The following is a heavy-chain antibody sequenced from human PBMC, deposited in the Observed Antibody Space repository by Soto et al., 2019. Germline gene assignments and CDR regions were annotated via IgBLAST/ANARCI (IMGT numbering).Heavy chain of an antibody. Sequence: EEQLVETGGGLIQPGGSLRLSCAASGFNVSSNYMNWVRQAPGKGPEWVSIIYSGGNTYYADSVRGRFTISRDNSKNTIPLQMNSLKAEDTAVYYWARDLSITIFGVGNREYGVDVWGQGTTVTVSS. CDR1: GFNVSSNY. CDR3: ARDLSITIFGVGNREYGVDV. D-gene: IGHD3-3*01. J-gene: IGHJ6*02. V-gene: IGHV3-53*02. CDR2: IYSGGNT.